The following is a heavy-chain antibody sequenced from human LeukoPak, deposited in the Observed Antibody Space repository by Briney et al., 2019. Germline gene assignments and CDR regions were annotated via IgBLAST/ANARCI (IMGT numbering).Heavy chain of an antibody. CDR1: GGSISSSGCY. D-gene: IGHD6-13*01. CDR2: IYYSGTT. J-gene: IGHJ3*02. Sequence: SETLSLTCTVSGGSISSSGCYWGWVRQPPGKGLEWIGSIYYSGTTYYNPSLKSRVTISVDTSKNQFSLKLSSVAAADTAVYYCARERAEPGITAAGDAFDIWGQGTMVTVSS. CDR3: ARERAEPGITAAGDAFDI. V-gene: IGHV4-39*07.